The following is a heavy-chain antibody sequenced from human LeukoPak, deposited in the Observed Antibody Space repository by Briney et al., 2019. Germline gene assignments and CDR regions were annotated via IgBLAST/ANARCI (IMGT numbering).Heavy chain of an antibody. D-gene: IGHD5-12*01. CDR1: GFTFSSYS. J-gene: IGHJ4*02. CDR3: ARDRPYSGYGSY. CDR2: ISSSSSYI. Sequence: PGGSLRLSCAASGFTFSSYSMNWVRQAPGKGLEWVSSISSSSSYIYYADSVKGRFTISGDNAKNSLHLQKNILRAEDTAVYYCARDRPYSGYGSYWGQGTLVTVSS. V-gene: IGHV3-21*01.